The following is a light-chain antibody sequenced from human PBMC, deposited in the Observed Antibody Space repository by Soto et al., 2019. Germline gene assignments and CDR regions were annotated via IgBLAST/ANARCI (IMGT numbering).Light chain of an antibody. CDR3: QHYGDSVFT. Sequence: EIVLTQSPGTLSLSPGERATLSCRASQSPSSSHLAWYQQKPGQAPRLLIYGASLRATGIPDRFSGSGSGTDFTLTISRLEPEDFSVYYCQHYGDSVFTFGPGTKLDIK. V-gene: IGKV3-20*01. CDR1: QSPSSSH. J-gene: IGKJ3*01. CDR2: GAS.